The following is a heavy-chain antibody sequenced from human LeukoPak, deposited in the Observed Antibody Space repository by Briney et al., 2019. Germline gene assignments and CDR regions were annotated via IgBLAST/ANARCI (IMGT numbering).Heavy chain of an antibody. J-gene: IGHJ4*02. Sequence: ASVNVSCKASVYTFIDYYIHWVRQAPGQGLEWMGWISPKNGGTNYAQNFQGRVTMTRDTSINTAYMERSGLRPDDTAVYYSAGHRYDFDFDTWGQGALVTVSS. CDR2: ISPKNGGT. CDR3: AGHRYDFDFDT. CDR1: VYTFIDYY. V-gene: IGHV1-2*02. D-gene: IGHD1-1*01.